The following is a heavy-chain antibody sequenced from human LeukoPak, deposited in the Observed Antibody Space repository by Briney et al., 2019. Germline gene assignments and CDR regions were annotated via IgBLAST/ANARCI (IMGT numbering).Heavy chain of an antibody. Sequence: GGPLDFSGQRSGSTFATYSIGGVRRLPGKGREGMGIIYPGDADTSLSPSFQAEVTIPPDKSLSTAYLQWSSLKASDTAMYYCARWDPGLGLIDYSGQGTLVTVSS. CDR1: GSTFATYS. V-gene: IGHV5-51*01. D-gene: IGHD1-26*01. CDR2: IYPGDADT. J-gene: IGHJ4*02. CDR3: ARWDPGLGLIDY.